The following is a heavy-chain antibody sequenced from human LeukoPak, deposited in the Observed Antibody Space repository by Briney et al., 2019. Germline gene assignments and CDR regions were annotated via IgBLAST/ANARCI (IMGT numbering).Heavy chain of an antibody. Sequence: GASVKVSCKASGYTFTSYAMHWVRQAPGQRLEWMGWINAGNGNTKYSQEFQGRVTITRDTSASTAYMELSSLRSEDMAVYYCARADYYDSSGYYSSGAFDIWGQGTMVTVSS. CDR1: GYTFTSYA. D-gene: IGHD3-22*01. V-gene: IGHV1-3*03. J-gene: IGHJ3*02. CDR3: ARADYYDSSGYYSSGAFDI. CDR2: INAGNGNT.